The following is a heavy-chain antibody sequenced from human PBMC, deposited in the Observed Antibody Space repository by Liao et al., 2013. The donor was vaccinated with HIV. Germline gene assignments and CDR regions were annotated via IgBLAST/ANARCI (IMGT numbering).Heavy chain of an antibody. D-gene: IGHD1-26*01. V-gene: IGHV4-34*01. Sequence: QVQLQQWGAGLLKPSETLSLTCAVYGGSFSGYYWSWIRQPPGKGLEWIGEINHSGSTYYNPSLKSRVTISVDTSKNQFSLKLSSVTAADTAVYYCARSPLDMYSGSFHFDYWGQGTLVTVSS. J-gene: IGHJ4*02. CDR3: ARSPLDMYSGSFHFDY. CDR2: INHSGST. CDR1: GGSFSGYY.